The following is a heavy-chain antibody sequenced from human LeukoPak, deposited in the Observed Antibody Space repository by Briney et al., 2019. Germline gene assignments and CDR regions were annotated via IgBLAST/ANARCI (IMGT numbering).Heavy chain of an antibody. Sequence: SETLSLTCAVYGGAFSDHYWSWIRQPPGKGLEWIGEINHSGSTNYNPSLKSRVTLSVDTSKNQFSLKMRSVTAADTAVYYCARARETVPIDYWGQGSLVTVSS. CDR2: INHSGST. J-gene: IGHJ4*02. CDR3: ARARETVPIDY. V-gene: IGHV4-34*01. CDR1: GGAFSDHY. D-gene: IGHD4-11*01.